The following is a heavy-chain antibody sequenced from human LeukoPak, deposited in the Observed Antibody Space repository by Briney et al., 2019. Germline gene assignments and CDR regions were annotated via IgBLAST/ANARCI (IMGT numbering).Heavy chain of an antibody. Sequence: GGSLRLSCATSGFTFSSYDMHWVRQATGKGLEWVSSIDTAGDTYYPGSVRGRFTISRDNSKNTLYLQMNSLRAEDTAVYYCARAPRSGSYYNCFDYWGQGTLVTVSS. CDR2: IDTAGDT. CDR3: ARAPRSGSYYNCFDY. D-gene: IGHD3-10*01. J-gene: IGHJ4*02. CDR1: GFTFSSYD. V-gene: IGHV3-13*04.